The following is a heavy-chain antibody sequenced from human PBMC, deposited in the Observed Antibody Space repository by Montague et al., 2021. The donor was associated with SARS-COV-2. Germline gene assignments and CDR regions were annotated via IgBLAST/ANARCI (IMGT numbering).Heavy chain of an antibody. D-gene: IGHD3-22*01. CDR1: GDSVSSGAYY. J-gene: IGHJ5*02. CDR3: AREYFDSSGLVWIDP. V-gene: IGHV4-61*08. Sequence: SETLSLTCTVSGDSVSSGAYYWSWIRQPPGKGLEWIAYIYYSGNTYTKYNPSLECRVSISVDTSKNQFSLKLTSGSAADTAVYYCAREYFDSSGLVWIDPWGQGTLVIVSS. CDR2: IYYSGNTYT.